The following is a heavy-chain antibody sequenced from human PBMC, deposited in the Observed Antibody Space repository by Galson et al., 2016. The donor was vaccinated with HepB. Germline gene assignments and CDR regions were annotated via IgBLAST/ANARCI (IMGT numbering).Heavy chain of an antibody. CDR2: IDPYDTGI. CDR3: CMVVFEPVDI. D-gene: IGHD1-14*01. CDR1: GFTFSTYW. V-gene: IGHV3-74*01. J-gene: IGHJ3*02. Sequence: SLRLSCAASGFTFSTYWMHWARQAPGKGLEWVSRIDPYDTGIRYADSVRGRFAISRDNAKSTLYLEMDSLRAEDTARYYCCMVVFEPVDIWGQGTLFTVSS.